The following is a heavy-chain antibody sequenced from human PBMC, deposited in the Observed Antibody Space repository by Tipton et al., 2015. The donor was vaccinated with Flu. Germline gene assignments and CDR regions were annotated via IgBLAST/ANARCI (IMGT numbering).Heavy chain of an antibody. CDR2: IWYDGSNK. CDR1: GFTFSSYG. D-gene: IGHD3-9*01. J-gene: IGHJ6*02. Sequence: SLRLSCAASGFTFSSYGMHWVRQAPGKGLEWVAVIWYDGSNKYYADSVKGRFTISRDNSKNTLYLQMNSLRAEDTAVYYCARDFSGGEAPSSAYYDTLTGYYPLYSYGMDVWGQGTTVTVSS. CDR3: ARDFSGGEAPSSAYYDTLTGYYPLYSYGMDV. V-gene: IGHV3-33*01.